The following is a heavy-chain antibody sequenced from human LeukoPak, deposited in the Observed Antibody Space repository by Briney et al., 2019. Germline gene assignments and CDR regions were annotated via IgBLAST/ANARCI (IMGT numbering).Heavy chain of an antibody. CDR2: IYHSGST. Sequence: SETLSLTCAVSGDSVSSNYWWTWVRQSPEKGLEWIGEIYHSGSTHYNPSLKSRASISVDKSKNQFSLRLYSLTAADTAVYYCARAPPGDSHVYWGQGTLVSGSS. J-gene: IGHJ4*02. CDR3: ARAPPGDSHVY. D-gene: IGHD5-18*01. V-gene: IGHV4-4*02. CDR1: GDSVSSNYW.